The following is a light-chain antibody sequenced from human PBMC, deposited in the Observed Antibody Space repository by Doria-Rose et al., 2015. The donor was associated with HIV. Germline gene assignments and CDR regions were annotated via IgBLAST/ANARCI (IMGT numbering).Light chain of an antibody. V-gene: IGKV4-1*01. J-gene: IGKJ3*01. Sequence: VLTQPPESLGMSLGERATLNCKSNQSLLYTSKNYLAWYQQKPGQPPKLLIYWASTRHSVVPARFSGSGSVTDFSLSISSLEAEDVAVYYCQQYYDAPSFGPGTTVDIK. CDR1: QSLLYTSKNY. CDR3: QQYYDAPS. CDR2: WAS.